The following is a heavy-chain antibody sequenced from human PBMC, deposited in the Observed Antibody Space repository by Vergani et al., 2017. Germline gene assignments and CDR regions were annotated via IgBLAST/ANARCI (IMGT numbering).Heavy chain of an antibody. D-gene: IGHD3-3*01. CDR1: GFTFDDYT. J-gene: IGHJ6*03. CDR3: ARDHDDFWSGSPDRAYYYYYYYMDV. CDR2: IKQDGSEK. V-gene: IGHV3-7*01. Sequence: EVQLVESGGVVVQPGGSLRLSCAASGFTFDDYTMHWVRQAPGKGLEWVANIKQDGSEKYYVDSVKGRFTISRDNAKNSLYLQMNSLRAEDTAVYYCARDHDDFWSGSPDRAYYYYYYYMDVWGKGTTVTVSS.